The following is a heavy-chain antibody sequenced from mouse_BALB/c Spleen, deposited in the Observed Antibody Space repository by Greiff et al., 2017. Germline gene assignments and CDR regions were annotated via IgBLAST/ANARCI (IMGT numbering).Heavy chain of an antibody. J-gene: IGHJ4*01. D-gene: IGHD1-1*01. CDR2: IRNKANGYTT. CDR1: GFTFTDYY. V-gene: IGHV7-3*02. Sequence: EVMLVESGGGLVQPGGSLRLSCATSGFTFTDYYMSWVRQPPGKALEWLGFIRNKANGYTTEYSASVKGRFTISRDNSQSILYLQMNTLRAEDSATYYCARRMGSSYLYAMDYWGQGTSVTVSS. CDR3: ARRMGSSYLYAMDY.